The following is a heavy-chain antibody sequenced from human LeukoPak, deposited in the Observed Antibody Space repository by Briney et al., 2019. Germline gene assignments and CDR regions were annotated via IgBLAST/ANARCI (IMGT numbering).Heavy chain of an antibody. D-gene: IGHD2-2*01. CDR2: ISGSGGST. CDR1: GFTFSSYA. CDR3: AKDLRRRDIVVVNWFDP. Sequence: GGSLRLSCAASGFTFSSYAMSWVRQAPGKGLEWVSAISGSGGSTYYADSVKGRLTISRDNSKNTLYLQMNSLRAEDTAVYYCAKDLRRRDIVVVNWFDPWGQGTLVTVSS. J-gene: IGHJ5*02. V-gene: IGHV3-23*01.